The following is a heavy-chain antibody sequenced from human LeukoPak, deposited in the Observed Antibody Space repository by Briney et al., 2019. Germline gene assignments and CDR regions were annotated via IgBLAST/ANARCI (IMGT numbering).Heavy chain of an antibody. CDR1: GFTFSSYS. Sequence: GGSLRLSCAASGFTFSSYSMNWVRQAPGKGLEWVSYISSSSSYIHYAGSVKGRFTISRDNAKNSLDLQMNSLRAEDTAIYYCARGGSEDPIDYWGQGALVTVSS. J-gene: IGHJ4*02. CDR2: ISSSSSYI. CDR3: ARGGSEDPIDY. V-gene: IGHV3-21*01. D-gene: IGHD3-10*01.